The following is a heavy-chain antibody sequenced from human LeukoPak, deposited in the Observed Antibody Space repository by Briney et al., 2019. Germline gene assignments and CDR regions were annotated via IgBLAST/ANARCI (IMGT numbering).Heavy chain of an antibody. CDR1: GFTFSSYA. V-gene: IGHV3-23*01. CDR2: ISGSGGST. J-gene: IGHJ4*02. CDR3: AKRYSSSGSYYGSPFDY. D-gene: IGHD3-10*01. Sequence: PGGSLRLSCAASGFTFSSYAMTWVRQAPGKGLEWVSVISGSGGSTYYADSVKGRFTISRDNSKNTLYLQMNSLRAEDTAAYYCAKRYSSSGSYYGSPFDYWGQGTLVTVSS.